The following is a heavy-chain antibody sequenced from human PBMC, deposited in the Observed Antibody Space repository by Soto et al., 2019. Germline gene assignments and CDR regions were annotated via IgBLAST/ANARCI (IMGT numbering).Heavy chain of an antibody. CDR2: IIPMFGTA. CDR1: GGTFSSYG. Sequence: ASVKVSCKASGGTFSSYGISWVRQAPGQGLEWMGGIIPMFGTANDAQKFQDRVTITADESTNTAYMELSSLSSEDSAVYYCARSRPRGYDYWFDPWGQGTLVTVSS. J-gene: IGHJ5*02. CDR3: ARSRPRGYDYWFDP. V-gene: IGHV1-69*13. D-gene: IGHD5-18*01.